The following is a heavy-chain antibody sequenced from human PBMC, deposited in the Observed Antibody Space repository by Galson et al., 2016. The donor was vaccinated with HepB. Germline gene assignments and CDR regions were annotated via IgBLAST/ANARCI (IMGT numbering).Heavy chain of an antibody. CDR2: ISGAGSVN. CDR3: ARDDDYVWGTYRYTRTVPQYYFDY. V-gene: IGHV3-30-3*01. D-gene: IGHD3-16*02. Sequence: SLRLSCAASGFIFSSYSMHWVRQAPGKGLEWVAVISGAGSVNFYADSVKGRFTISRDNSKNTLYLQMNSLIAEDTAVYYCARDDDYVWGTYRYTRTVPQYYFDYWGQGTLVTVSS. CDR1: GFIFSSYS. J-gene: IGHJ4*02.